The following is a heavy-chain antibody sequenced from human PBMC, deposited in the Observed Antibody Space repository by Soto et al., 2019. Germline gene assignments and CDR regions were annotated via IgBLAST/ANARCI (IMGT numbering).Heavy chain of an antibody. CDR1: GYPFTNYY. V-gene: IGHV1-2*02. Sequence: GASVKVSCKASGYPFTNYYMHWLCKAPGQWLEWMGWMNPSSGGSKYAQAFQDRVTMTRDASISTAYMEMTSLRHGDTAVYFCARSDDSTSYPLDLWGPGTLVTVSS. J-gene: IGHJ5*02. D-gene: IGHD4-4*01. CDR3: ARSDDSTSYPLDL. CDR2: MNPSSGGS.